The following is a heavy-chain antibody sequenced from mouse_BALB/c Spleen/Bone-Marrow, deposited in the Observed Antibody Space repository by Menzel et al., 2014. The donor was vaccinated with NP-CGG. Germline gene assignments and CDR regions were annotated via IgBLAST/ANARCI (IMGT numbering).Heavy chain of an antibody. CDR2: ISSGGSYT. CDR1: GFTFSSYG. D-gene: IGHD3-1*01. V-gene: IGHV5-6*01. J-gene: IGHJ2*01. Sequence: EVKLMESGGDLVKPGGSLKLSCAASGFTFSSYGMSWVRQTPDKRLEWVATISSGGSYTYYPDSVKGRFTIFRDNAKNTLYLQMSSLKSEDTAMYYCARDGLDYWGQGTTLTVSS. CDR3: ARDGLDY.